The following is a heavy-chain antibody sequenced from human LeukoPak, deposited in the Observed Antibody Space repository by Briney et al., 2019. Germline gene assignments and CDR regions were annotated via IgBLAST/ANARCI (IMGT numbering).Heavy chain of an antibody. J-gene: IGHJ4*02. V-gene: IGHV3-30*02. Sequence: PGGSLRLSCAASGFTFSSYGMHWVRQAPGKGLEWVAFIRYDGSNKYYADSVKGRFTISRDNSKNTLYLQMNSLRAEDTAVYYCAKDRDIVVVPAEDRSFDYWGQGTLVTVSS. CDR3: AKDRDIVVVPAEDRSFDY. CDR1: GFTFSSYG. CDR2: IRYDGSNK. D-gene: IGHD2-2*01.